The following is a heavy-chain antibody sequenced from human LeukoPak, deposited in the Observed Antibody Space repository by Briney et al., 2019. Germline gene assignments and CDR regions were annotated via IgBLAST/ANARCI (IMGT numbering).Heavy chain of an antibody. V-gene: IGHV4-39*02. CDR3: ASAPRRGSIGGLDY. J-gene: IGHJ4*02. CDR1: GGSISSSTYY. D-gene: IGHD3-10*01. CDR2: IYYTGTA. Sequence: SETLSLTCTVSGGSISSSTYYWGWIRQPPGKGLEWIGAIYYTGTAYYNPSLRSRVTISVDTSKNHFSLKLSSVTAADTALYYCASAPRRGSIGGLDYWGQGTLVTVSS.